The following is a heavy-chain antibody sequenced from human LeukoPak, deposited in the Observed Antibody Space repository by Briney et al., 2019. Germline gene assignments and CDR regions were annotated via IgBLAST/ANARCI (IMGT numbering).Heavy chain of an antibody. J-gene: IGHJ4*02. Sequence: GGSLRLSCAASGFTFSSYAMSWVRQAPGKGLEWVSAISGSGGSTYYADSVKGRFTISRDNSKNTLYLQMNSLRAEDTAVYYCAKETTAIAAAGTEFVYWGQGTLVTVSS. CDR1: GFTFSSYA. CDR2: ISGSGGST. V-gene: IGHV3-23*01. CDR3: AKETTAIAAAGTEFVY. D-gene: IGHD6-13*01.